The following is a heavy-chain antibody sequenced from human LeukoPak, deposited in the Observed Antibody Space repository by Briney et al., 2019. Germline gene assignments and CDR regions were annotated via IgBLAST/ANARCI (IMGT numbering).Heavy chain of an antibody. J-gene: IGHJ4*02. CDR3: ARALVGAATLSY. CDR2: IYPGDSDT. CDR1: GYSFTTYW. V-gene: IGHV5-51*01. Sequence: GESLKISCKGSGYSFTTYWIAWVRQMPGKGLEWMGVIYPGDSDTRYSPSFQGQVTLSADKSISTAYLQWSSLKASDTSIYYCARALVGAATLSYWGQGTLVTVSS. D-gene: IGHD1-26*01.